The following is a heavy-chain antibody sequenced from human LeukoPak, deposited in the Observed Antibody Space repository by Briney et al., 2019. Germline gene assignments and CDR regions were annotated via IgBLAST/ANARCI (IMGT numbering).Heavy chain of an antibody. CDR3: ARVGSSSWYSQFAY. CDR1: GYTFTTYY. CDR2: INPSGGTT. J-gene: IGHJ4*02. Sequence: ASVKDACKASGYTFTTYYIHWVRQAPGQGRDWMGIINPSGGTTSYAQKFQGRVTMTRDTSTSTVYMELGSLRSEDTAVYYCARVGSSSWYSQFAYWGQGTLVTVSS. D-gene: IGHD6-13*01. V-gene: IGHV1-46*01.